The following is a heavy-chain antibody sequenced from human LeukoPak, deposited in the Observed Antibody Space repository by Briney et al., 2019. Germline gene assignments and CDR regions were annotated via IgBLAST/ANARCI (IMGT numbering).Heavy chain of an antibody. D-gene: IGHD2-15*01. CDR1: GYFISCGYY. CDR3: ARDDDCSGGSCYSIADY. CDR2: IYHSGST. V-gene: IGHV4-38-2*02. J-gene: IGHJ4*02. Sequence: ASETLSLTCAVSGYFISCGYYWGWIRQPPGKGLEWIGSIYHSGSTYYNPSLKSRVTISVDTSKNQFSLKLSSVTAADTAVYYCARDDDCSGGSCYSIADYWGQGTLVTVSS.